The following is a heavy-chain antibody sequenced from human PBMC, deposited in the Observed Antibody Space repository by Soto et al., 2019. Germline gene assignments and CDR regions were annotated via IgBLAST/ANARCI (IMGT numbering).Heavy chain of an antibody. Sequence: QVQLQASGPGLVKPSETLSLTCTVSGGSISTYYWNWIRQPAGQGLEWIGRIYSSGSTKYSPSLRGRITMSVDTSKNQFSLKMSSVTAADTAVYYCARDTMEGSSQSTYYLYGLDVWGQGTTVTVSS. CDR2: IYSSGST. CDR3: ARDTMEGSSQSTYYLYGLDV. D-gene: IGHD6-6*01. V-gene: IGHV4-4*07. J-gene: IGHJ6*02. CDR1: GGSISTYY.